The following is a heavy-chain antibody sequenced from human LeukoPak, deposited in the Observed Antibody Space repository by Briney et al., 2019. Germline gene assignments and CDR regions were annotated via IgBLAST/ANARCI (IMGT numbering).Heavy chain of an antibody. CDR2: INHSGST. CDR3: ARGHYITMIVVVISSRNWFDP. V-gene: IGHV4-34*01. CDR1: GGSFSGYY. Sequence: SETLSLTCAVYGGSFSGYYWSWIRQPPGKGLEWIGEINHSGSTNYNPSLKSRVTISVDTSKNQFSLKLSSVTAADTAVYYCARGHYITMIVVVISSRNWFDPWGQGTLVTVSS. J-gene: IGHJ5*02. D-gene: IGHD3-22*01.